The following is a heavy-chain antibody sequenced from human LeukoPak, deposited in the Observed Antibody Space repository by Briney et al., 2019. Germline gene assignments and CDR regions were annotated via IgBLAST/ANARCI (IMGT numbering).Heavy chain of an antibody. J-gene: IGHJ4*02. CDR1: GFTFSNYA. V-gene: IGHV3-30-3*01. D-gene: IGHD5-12*01. CDR2: ISYDGSHK. CDR3: AKGSSRVATTREAYYFDY. Sequence: PGGSLRLSCAASGFTFSNYAMHWVRQTPGKGLEWVAFISYDGSHKYYADSVKGRFTISRDNSKNTLYLQMNSLRAEDTAVYYCAKGSSRVATTREAYYFDYWGQGTLVTVSS.